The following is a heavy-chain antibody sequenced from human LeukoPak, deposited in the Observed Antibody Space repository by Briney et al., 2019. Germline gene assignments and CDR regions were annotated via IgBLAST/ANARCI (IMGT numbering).Heavy chain of an antibody. D-gene: IGHD6-13*01. CDR3: ARVQYSSSWSVSYYYYYYMDV. CDR1: GGSISSHY. V-gene: IGHV4-59*11. CDR2: IYYSGST. J-gene: IGHJ6*03. Sequence: SETLSLTCTVSGGSISSHYWSWIRQPPGKGLEWIGYIYYSGSTNYNPSLKSRVIISVDTSKNQFSLKLSSVTAADTAVYYCARVQYSSSWSVSYYYYYYMDVWGKGTTVTVSS.